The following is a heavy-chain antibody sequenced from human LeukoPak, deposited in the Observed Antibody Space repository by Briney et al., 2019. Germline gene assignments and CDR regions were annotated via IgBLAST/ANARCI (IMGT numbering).Heavy chain of an antibody. CDR1: GGSISSSSYY. Sequence: SETLSLTCTVSGGSISSSSYYWGWIRQPPGKGLEWIGSIYYSGSTYYNSSLKSRVTISVDTSKNQFSLKLSSVTAADTAVYYCARHDPEAAASFWGQGTLVTVSS. J-gene: IGHJ4*02. CDR3: ARHDPEAAASF. V-gene: IGHV4-39*01. D-gene: IGHD6-13*01. CDR2: IYYSGST.